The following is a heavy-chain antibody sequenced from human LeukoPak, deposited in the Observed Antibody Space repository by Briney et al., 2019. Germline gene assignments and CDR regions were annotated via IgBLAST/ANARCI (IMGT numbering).Heavy chain of an antibody. Sequence: SVKVSCKASGGTFSSYAISWVRQAPGQGLEWMGGIIPIFGTANYAQKFQGRVSITADKSTSTAYMELSSLRSEDTVVYYCAKAVVVPAAIGYYYYYGMDVWGKGTTVTVSS. V-gene: IGHV1-69*06. CDR3: AKAVVVPAAIGYYYYYGMDV. D-gene: IGHD2-2*02. CDR1: GGTFSSYA. CDR2: IIPIFGTA. J-gene: IGHJ6*04.